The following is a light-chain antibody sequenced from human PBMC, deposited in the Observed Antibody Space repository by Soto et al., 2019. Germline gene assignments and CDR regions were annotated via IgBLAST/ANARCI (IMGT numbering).Light chain of an antibody. J-gene: IGKJ1*01. CDR2: DAS. Sequence: EIVLTQSPATLSLSPGERATLSCRASQSVSGYLAWYQQKPGQAPRLLIYDASSRATGIPDRFSGSGSGTDFTLTINSLEPEDFAVYYCQQRSNWLWAFGQGTKVEIQ. CDR3: QQRSNWLWA. CDR1: QSVSGY. V-gene: IGKV3-11*01.